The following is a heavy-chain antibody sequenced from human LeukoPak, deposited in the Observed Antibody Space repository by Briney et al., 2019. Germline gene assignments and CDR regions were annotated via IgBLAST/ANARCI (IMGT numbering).Heavy chain of an antibody. CDR1: GYTFTAYY. CDR2: INVHTGGT. Sequence: ASVTDSCKTSGYTFTAYYIHWVRQAPGQGLEWMGWINVHTGGTNYAQNFQGRVTMTRDTSISTAYMELSRLRSDDTAMYYCARVEEGYASCWSVYWGQGTLVTVSS. J-gene: IGHJ4*02. CDR3: ARVEEGYASCWSVY. D-gene: IGHD6-19*01. V-gene: IGHV1-2*02.